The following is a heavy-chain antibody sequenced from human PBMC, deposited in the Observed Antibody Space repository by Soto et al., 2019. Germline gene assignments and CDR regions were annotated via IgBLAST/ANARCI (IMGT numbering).Heavy chain of an antibody. D-gene: IGHD3-9*01. J-gene: IGHJ4*02. CDR3: ARGAYKGLRYFDPFDY. V-gene: IGHV1-69*02. CDR2: IIPILGIA. Sequence: GASAKVSCKDSGGTFSSYTISWVRQATGQGLEWMGRIIPILGIANYAQKFQGRVTITADKSTSTAYMELSSLRSEDTAVYYCARGAYKGLRYFDPFDYWGQGTLVTVSS. CDR1: GGTFSSYT.